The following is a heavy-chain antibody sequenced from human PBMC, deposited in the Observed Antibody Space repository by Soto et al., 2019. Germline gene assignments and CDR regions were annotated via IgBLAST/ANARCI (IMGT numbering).Heavy chain of an antibody. Sequence: SVKVSCKASGRTFRSYTISWVRQAPGHGLEWMGGIIPIFGTANYAQKFQGRVTITADESTSTAYMELSSLRSEDTAVYYCARVSDSYFDSSGYFPYWGQGTLVTVSS. CDR3: ARVSDSYFDSSGYFPY. J-gene: IGHJ4*02. CDR1: GRTFRSYT. CDR2: IIPIFGTA. D-gene: IGHD3-22*01. V-gene: IGHV1-69*13.